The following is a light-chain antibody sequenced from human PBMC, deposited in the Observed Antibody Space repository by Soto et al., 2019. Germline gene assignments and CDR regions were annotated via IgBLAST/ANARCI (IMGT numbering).Light chain of an antibody. J-gene: IGLJ2*01. CDR1: SSNIASST. Sequence: QSVLTHPPSASGTPGQRVTISCSGSSSNIASSTVNWYQQLPGTAPKLLIYGNNQRPSGVPGRFSGSKSGTSASLAISGLQSDDEADYYCAARDDSLNGWLFGGGTKLTVL. CDR2: GNN. V-gene: IGLV1-44*01. CDR3: AARDDSLNGWL.